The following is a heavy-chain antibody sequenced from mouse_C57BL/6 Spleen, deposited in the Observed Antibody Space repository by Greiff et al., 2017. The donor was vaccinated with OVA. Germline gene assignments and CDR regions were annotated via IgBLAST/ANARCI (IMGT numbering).Heavy chain of an antibody. CDR2: ILPGSGST. CDR1: GYTFTGYW. CDR3: ARGDYYGSSGHYYAMDY. J-gene: IGHJ4*01. Sequence: QVQLKQSGAELMKPGASVKLSCKATGYTFTGYWIEWVKQRPGHGLEWIGEILPGSGSTNYNEKFKGKATFTADTSSNTAYMQLSSLTTEDSAIYYCARGDYYGSSGHYYAMDYWGQGTSVTVSS. V-gene: IGHV1-9*01. D-gene: IGHD1-1*01.